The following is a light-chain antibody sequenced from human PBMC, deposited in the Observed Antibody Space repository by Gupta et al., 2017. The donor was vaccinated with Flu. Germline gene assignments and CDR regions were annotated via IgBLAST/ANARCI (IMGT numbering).Light chain of an antibody. CDR2: DAS. CDR1: QSVRSN. J-gene: IGKJ4*01. V-gene: IGKV3-15*01. CDR3: QQYQDWPPVT. Sequence: ERVTLSCRASQSVRSNLAWYQQKGGQVPRLRIYDASARATGVPARFSGSGSDTEFTLTISSLQSEDSAVYYCQQYQDWPPVTFGGGTRVEIK.